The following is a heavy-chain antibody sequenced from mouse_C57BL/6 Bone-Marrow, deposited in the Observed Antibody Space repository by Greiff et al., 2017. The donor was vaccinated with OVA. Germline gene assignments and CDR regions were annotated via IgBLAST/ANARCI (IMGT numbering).Heavy chain of an antibody. J-gene: IGHJ3*01. CDR1: GYTFTSYW. CDR2: IDPSDSYT. CDR3: ARGHYYGSGAY. Sequence: VQLQQPGAELVRPGTSVKLSCKASGYTFTSYWMHWVKQRPGQGLEWIGVIDPSDSYTNYNQKFKGKATLTVDTSSSTAYMQLSSLTSEDAAVYYCARGHYYGSGAYWGQGTLVTVSA. D-gene: IGHD1-1*01. V-gene: IGHV1-59*01.